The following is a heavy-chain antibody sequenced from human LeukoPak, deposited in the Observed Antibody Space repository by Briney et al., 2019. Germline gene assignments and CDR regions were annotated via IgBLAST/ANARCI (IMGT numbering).Heavy chain of an antibody. D-gene: IGHD2-15*01. J-gene: IGHJ3*02. CDR3: ARSDWGGSEFDAFDI. Sequence: GGSLRLSCAASGFTFSSYPMNWVRQAPGKGLEWVSSISTSNTYIYYADSVRGRFTISRDNAKNSLYLQMNSLRAEDTALYYCARSDWGGSEFDAFDIWGQGTMVTVSS. CDR1: GFTFSSYP. V-gene: IGHV3-21*04. CDR2: ISTSNTYI.